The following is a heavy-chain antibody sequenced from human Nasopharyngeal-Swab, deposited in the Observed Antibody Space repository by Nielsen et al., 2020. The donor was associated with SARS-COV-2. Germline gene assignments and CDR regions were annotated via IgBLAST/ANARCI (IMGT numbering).Heavy chain of an antibody. J-gene: IGHJ4*02. V-gene: IGHV4-34*01. Sequence: WIRQPPGKGLEWIGEINHSGSTNYNPSLKNRVTISVDTSKNQFSLKLSSVTAADTAVYYCARESPPYYPQKGSFDYWGQGTLVTVSS. CDR3: ARESPPYYPQKGSFDY. D-gene: IGHD3-10*01. CDR2: INHSGST.